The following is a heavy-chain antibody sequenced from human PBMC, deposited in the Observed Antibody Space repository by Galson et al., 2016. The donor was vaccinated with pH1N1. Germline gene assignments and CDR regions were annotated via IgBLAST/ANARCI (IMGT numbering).Heavy chain of an antibody. J-gene: IGHJ4*02. CDR2: IYPGDSDT. Sequence: QSGAEVKKPGASLKISGRGSGSSFTNYWIAWVRQMPGKGPEWVGIIYPGDSDTRYSPSFQGRVTISADKSITTAYLPWSSLKASDPTRYYCARGYKRNDEGQFAYWGQGTLVTVSS. D-gene: IGHD1-20*01. CDR3: ARGYKRNDEGQFAY. V-gene: IGHV5-51*01. CDR1: GSSFTNYW.